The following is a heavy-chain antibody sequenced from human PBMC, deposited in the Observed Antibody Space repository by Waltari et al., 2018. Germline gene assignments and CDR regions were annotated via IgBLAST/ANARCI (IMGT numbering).Heavy chain of an antibody. D-gene: IGHD2-2*03. CDR2: IDMDGRTT. V-gene: IGHV3-74*01. Sequence: EVQLVESGGGLVQPGGSLSRPWAASGFTLRNHMIHCVRQAPGKGLVWVSRIDMDGRTTSYADSVKGRFTISRDNAKNTVYLQMDFLRDEDTAMYHCTRVEVGSAGTFDVWGQGTMVTVSS. J-gene: IGHJ3*01. CDR1: GFTLRNHM. CDR3: TRVEVGSAGTFDV.